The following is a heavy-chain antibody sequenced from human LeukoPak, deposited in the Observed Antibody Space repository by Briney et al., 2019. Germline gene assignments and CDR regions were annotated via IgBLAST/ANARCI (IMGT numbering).Heavy chain of an antibody. CDR1: GFTFSSYE. CDR3: ARGSYVWGSYYYYMDV. V-gene: IGHV3-48*03. D-gene: IGHD3-16*01. CDR2: ISSSGSTI. J-gene: IGHJ6*03. Sequence: GGSLRLSCAASGFTFSSYEMNWVRQAPGKGLEWVSYISSSGSTIYYADSVKGRFTISRDNAKNSLYLQMNSLRAEDTAVYYCARGSYVWGSYYYYMDVWGKGTTVTISS.